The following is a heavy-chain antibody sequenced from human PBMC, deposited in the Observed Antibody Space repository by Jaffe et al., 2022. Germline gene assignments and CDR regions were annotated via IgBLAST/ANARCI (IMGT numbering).Heavy chain of an antibody. J-gene: IGHJ4*02. Sequence: QVQLVQSGAEVKKPGSSVKVSCKASGGTFSSYAISWVRQAPGQGLEWMGGIIPIFGTANYAQKFQGRVTITTDESTSTAYMELSSLRSEDTAVYYCARDFSGGYDSSPPRNDTWGQGTLVTVSS. V-gene: IGHV1-69*05. CDR3: ARDFSGGYDSSPPRNDT. CDR2: IIPIFGTA. CDR1: GGTFSSYA. D-gene: IGHD5-12*01.